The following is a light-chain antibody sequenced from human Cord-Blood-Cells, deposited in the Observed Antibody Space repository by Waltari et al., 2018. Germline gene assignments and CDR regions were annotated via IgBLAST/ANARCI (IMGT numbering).Light chain of an antibody. CDR2: WAS. CDR3: QQYYSTPYT. V-gene: IGKV4-1*01. Sequence: DIVMTQSPDPLAVSLGERATINCKSSQCVLYSSNNKNYFAWYQQKPGQPPMLLIYWASTRESGVPDRFSGSGSGTDFTLTISSLQAEDVAVYYCQQYYSTPYTFGQGTKLEIK. J-gene: IGKJ2*01. CDR1: QCVLYSSNNKNY.